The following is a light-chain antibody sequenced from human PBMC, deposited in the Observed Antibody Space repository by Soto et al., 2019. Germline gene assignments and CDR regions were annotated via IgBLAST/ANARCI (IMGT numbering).Light chain of an antibody. J-gene: IGKJ5*01. V-gene: IGKV3-20*01. Sequence: EIVLTQSPGTLSLSPGERATLSCKTSQSRGSNFLAWYQHPPGQARRLLIYASSNRATGIPDRFSGSASGTDFPPTINRLDPEFSAFYYCQLYGISPHFGQGTRLEIK. CDR2: ASS. CDR1: QSRGSNF. CDR3: QLYGISPH.